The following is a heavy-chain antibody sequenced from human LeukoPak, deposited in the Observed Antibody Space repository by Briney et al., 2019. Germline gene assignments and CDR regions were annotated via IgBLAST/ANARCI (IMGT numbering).Heavy chain of an antibody. J-gene: IGHJ4*02. V-gene: IGHV3-9*01. Sequence: LSGGSLRLSCAASGFTFSSYAMSWVRQAPGKGLEWVSGISWNSGSIGYADSVKGRFTISRDNAKNSLYLQMNSLRAEDTALYYCAKDIFTGIAAAGAIDYWGQGTLVTVSS. CDR2: ISWNSGSI. CDR3: AKDIFTGIAAAGAIDY. CDR1: GFTFSSYA. D-gene: IGHD6-13*01.